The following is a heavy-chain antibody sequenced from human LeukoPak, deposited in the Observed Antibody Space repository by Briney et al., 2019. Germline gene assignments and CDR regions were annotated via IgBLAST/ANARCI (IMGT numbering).Heavy chain of an antibody. CDR2: ITARGDGT. Sequence: GGSLRLSCVASEFTFSNYVMSWVRQAPGKGLEWVSAITARGDGTNYADSVRGRFTISRDNSKNTLYLQLSSLRVEDTAVYYCAKEGTVTNFVWVDVWGQGTMVTVSS. V-gene: IGHV3-23*01. CDR1: EFTFSNYV. D-gene: IGHD4-17*01. CDR3: AKEGTVTNFVWVDV. J-gene: IGHJ3*01.